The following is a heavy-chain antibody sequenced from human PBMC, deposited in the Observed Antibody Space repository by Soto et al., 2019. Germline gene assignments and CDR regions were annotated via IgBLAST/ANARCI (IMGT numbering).Heavy chain of an antibody. Sequence: PSETLSLTCTVSGGSISSFYWSWIRQPAGKGLEWIGRIYSGGRNNYNSSLKSRVTMSVDTSKNQFSLRLSSVTAADTAMYYCARGSSRWDYWGQGTLVTVYS. CDR2: IYSGGRN. CDR1: GGSISSFY. J-gene: IGHJ4*02. CDR3: ARGSSRWDY. D-gene: IGHD6-13*01. V-gene: IGHV4-4*07.